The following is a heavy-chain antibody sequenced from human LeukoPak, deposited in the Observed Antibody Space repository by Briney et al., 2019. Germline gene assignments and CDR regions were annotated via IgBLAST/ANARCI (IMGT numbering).Heavy chain of an antibody. J-gene: IGHJ4*02. Sequence: PGGSLRLSCAASGFTFSSYTMNWVRQAPGKGLEWISYISSSGSTIYYADSVKGRFTISRDNAKNSLYLQVNSLRAEDTAVYYCARDYFGSGTYHYYFEYWGQGTLVTVSS. CDR2: ISSSGSTI. CDR1: GFTFSSYT. V-gene: IGHV3-48*04. CDR3: ARDYFGSGTYHYYFEY. D-gene: IGHD3-10*01.